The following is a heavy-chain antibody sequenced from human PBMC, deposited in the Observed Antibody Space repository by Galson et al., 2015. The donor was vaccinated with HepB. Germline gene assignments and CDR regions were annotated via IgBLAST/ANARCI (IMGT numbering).Heavy chain of an antibody. J-gene: IGHJ5*02. V-gene: IGHV7-4-1*02. Sequence: SVKVSCKASGYTFSDYTMNWVRQAPGQGLEWMGWINTNTGNPTYAQGFTGRFVFSLDTSVNTAYLQISSLKAEDTAVYYCARSPNYGLGRYSSAWFDPWGQGTLVTVSS. CDR3: ARSPNYGLGRYSSAWFDP. D-gene: IGHD3-10*01. CDR1: GYTFSDYT. CDR2: INTNTGNP.